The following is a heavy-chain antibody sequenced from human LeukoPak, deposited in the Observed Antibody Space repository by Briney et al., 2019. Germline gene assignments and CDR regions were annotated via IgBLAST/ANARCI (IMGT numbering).Heavy chain of an antibody. Sequence: GRSLRLSCAASGFTFSSYGMHWVRQAPGKGLEWVAVISYDGSNKYYADSVKGRFTISRDNSKNTLYLQMNSLRAEDTAVYYCAILGAARSRVFDYWGQGTLVTVSS. V-gene: IGHV3-30*03. CDR1: GFTFSSYG. CDR2: ISYDGSNK. D-gene: IGHD6-6*01. J-gene: IGHJ4*02. CDR3: AILGAARSRVFDY.